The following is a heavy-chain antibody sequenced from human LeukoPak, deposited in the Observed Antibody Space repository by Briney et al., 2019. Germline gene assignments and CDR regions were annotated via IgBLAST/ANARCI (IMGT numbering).Heavy chain of an antibody. CDR2: MSPNSGNT. D-gene: IGHD3-3*01. CDR3: SRGPTYYDFWSGKMGFDP. Sequence: ASVKVSCKASGYTFTSYDINWVRQATGQGLEWMGWMSPNSGNTGYAQKFQGRVTITRNTSISTAYMELSSLRSEDTAVYYCSRGPTYYDFWSGKMGFDPWGQGTLVTVSS. V-gene: IGHV1-8*03. J-gene: IGHJ5*02. CDR1: GYTFTSYD.